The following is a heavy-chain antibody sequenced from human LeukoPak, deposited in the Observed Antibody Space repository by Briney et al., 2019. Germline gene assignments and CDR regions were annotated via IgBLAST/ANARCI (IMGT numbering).Heavy chain of an antibody. V-gene: IGHV1-69*13. J-gene: IGHJ4*02. CDR2: IIPIFGTA. Sequence: SVKVSCKASGGTFSSYAISWVRQAPGQGLEWMGRIIPIFGTANYAQKFQGRVTITADESTSTAYMELSSLRSEDTAVYYCAISGLAQPVGLWDYWGQGTLVTVSS. D-gene: IGHD3/OR15-3a*01. CDR3: AISGLAQPVGLWDY. CDR1: GGTFSSYA.